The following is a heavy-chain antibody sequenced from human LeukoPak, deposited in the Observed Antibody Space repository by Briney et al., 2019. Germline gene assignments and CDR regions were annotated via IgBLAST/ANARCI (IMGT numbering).Heavy chain of an antibody. J-gene: IGHJ5*02. D-gene: IGHD4-17*01. Sequence: ASVKVSCKASGYTFTDYYMHWVRQAPGQGLEWMGKISAYNNYTTYAQKFQGRIAMTTDTSTNTAYMDLRSLRSDDTAFYYCAREGADDHGRLLWFDPWGQGTLVTVSS. CDR2: ISAYNNYT. CDR1: GYTFTDYY. V-gene: IGHV1-18*04. CDR3: AREGADDHGRLLWFDP.